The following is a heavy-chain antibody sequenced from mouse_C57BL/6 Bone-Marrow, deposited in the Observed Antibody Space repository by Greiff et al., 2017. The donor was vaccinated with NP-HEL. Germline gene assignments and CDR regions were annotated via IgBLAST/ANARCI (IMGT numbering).Heavy chain of an antibody. CDR2: IRNKANGYTT. J-gene: IGHJ2*01. V-gene: IGHV7-3*01. CDR3: ASHYYYGSGGFDY. Sequence: EVQLQESGGGLVQPGGSLSLSCAASGFTFTDYYMSWVRQPPGKALEWLGFIRNKANGYTTEYSASVKGRFTISRDNSQSILYLQMNALRAEDSATYYCASHYYYGSGGFDYWGQGTTLTVSS. D-gene: IGHD1-1*01. CDR1: GFTFTDYY.